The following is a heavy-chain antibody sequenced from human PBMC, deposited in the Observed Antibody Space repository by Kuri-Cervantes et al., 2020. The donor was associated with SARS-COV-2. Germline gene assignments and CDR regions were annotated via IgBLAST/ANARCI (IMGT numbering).Heavy chain of an antibody. Sequence: GSLRLSCTVSGASVSSGSYHWSWIRQSPGKGLEWIGYIYYSGGTNYNPSLKSRVTISVDTSKNQFSLKLSSVTAADTAVYYCATAEDTARPWYFDLWGLGTLVTVSS. J-gene: IGHJ2*01. CDR1: GASVSSGSYH. CDR2: IYYSGGT. D-gene: IGHD5-18*01. CDR3: ATAEDTARPWYFDL. V-gene: IGHV4-61*01.